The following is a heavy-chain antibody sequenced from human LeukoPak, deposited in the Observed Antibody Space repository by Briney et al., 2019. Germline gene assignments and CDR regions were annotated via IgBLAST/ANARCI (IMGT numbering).Heavy chain of an antibody. J-gene: IGHJ4*02. V-gene: IGHV3-48*01. CDR2: IGTTSGAI. CDR1: EFTFSNYW. CDR3: ARFRTWGDKAFDY. D-gene: IGHD2-21*02. Sequence: GGSLRLSCAASEFTFSNYWMTWVRQAPGKGLEWVSYIGTTSGAIYYAVSVKGRFTISRDSAKNSLYLQMNSLRAEDTAVYYCARFRTWGDKAFDYWGQGTLVTVSS.